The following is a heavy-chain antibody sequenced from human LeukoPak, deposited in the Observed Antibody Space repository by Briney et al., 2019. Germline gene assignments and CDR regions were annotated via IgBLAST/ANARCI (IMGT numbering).Heavy chain of an antibody. CDR3: AGYSYTRGFDP. CDR1: GFTFSGFA. V-gene: IGHV3-23*01. J-gene: IGHJ5*02. D-gene: IGHD2-15*01. Sequence: AGGSLRLSCAASGFTFSGFAMSWVRQAPGKGLEWVSTISNSGGSTYYADSVKGRFTISRDNSKNTLYLQMNSLRVEDTAVYYCAGYSYTRGFDPWGQGALVIVSS. CDR2: ISNSGGST.